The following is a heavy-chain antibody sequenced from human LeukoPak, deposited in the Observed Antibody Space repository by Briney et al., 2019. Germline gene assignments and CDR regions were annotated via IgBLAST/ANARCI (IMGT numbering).Heavy chain of an antibody. D-gene: IGHD1-1*01. CDR2: IYWNDNK. CDR1: GFSLNISGVG. Sequence: SGPTLVNPTQTLTLTCTFSGFSLNISGVGVGWIRQPPGKALEWLALIYWNDNKRYSPSLKSRLTITKDTSKNQVVLTMTNMDPVDTATYYCARTSTTLDIDYWGQGTLVTVSS. V-gene: IGHV2-5*01. CDR3: ARTSTTLDIDY. J-gene: IGHJ4*02.